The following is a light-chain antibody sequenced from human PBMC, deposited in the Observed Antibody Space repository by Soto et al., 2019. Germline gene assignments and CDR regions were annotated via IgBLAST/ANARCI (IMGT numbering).Light chain of an antibody. CDR1: QDIAIH. Sequence: DIQMTQSPSSLSASVGDIVSISCRASQDIAIHLAWYQQKPGEAPKLLIYAASTLYGGVPSRFSGSGSGTDFALTITSLQAEDFATYYCQQLRMYPSTFGGGTKVDIK. V-gene: IGKV1-9*01. CDR2: AAS. CDR3: QQLRMYPST. J-gene: IGKJ4*01.